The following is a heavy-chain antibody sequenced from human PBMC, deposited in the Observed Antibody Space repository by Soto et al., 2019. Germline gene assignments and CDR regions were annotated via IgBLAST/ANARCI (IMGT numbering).Heavy chain of an antibody. CDR2: INPSGGST. J-gene: IGHJ4*02. V-gene: IGHV1-46*01. CDR3: ARVTAYSSGWYEIGY. D-gene: IGHD6-19*01. CDR1: GYPFTSYY. Sequence: ASVKVSCKASGYPFTSYYMHWVRQAPGQGLEWMGIINPSGGSTSYAQKFQGRVTMTRDTSMSTVYMELSSLRSEDTAVYYCARVTAYSSGWYEIGYWGQGTLVTISS.